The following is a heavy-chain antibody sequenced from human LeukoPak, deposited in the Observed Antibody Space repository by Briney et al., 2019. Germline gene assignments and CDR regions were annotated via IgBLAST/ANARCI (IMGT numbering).Heavy chain of an antibody. CDR1: GFTFDDYA. CDR3: AKDQYSGYDH. D-gene: IGHD5-12*01. Sequence: GGSLRLSCAASGFTFDDYAMHWVRQAPVKGLEWVSAISGSGGSTYYADSVKGRFTISRDNSKNTLYRQMNSLRAEDTAVYYCAKDQYSGYDHWGQGTLVTVSS. CDR2: ISGSGGST. J-gene: IGHJ4*02. V-gene: IGHV3-23*01.